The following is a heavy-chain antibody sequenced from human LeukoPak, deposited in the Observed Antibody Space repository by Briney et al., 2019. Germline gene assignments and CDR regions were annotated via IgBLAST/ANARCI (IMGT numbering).Heavy chain of an antibody. Sequence: SETLSLTCAVYGGSFSDYYWNWIRQPPGKGLEWIGEINHSGSTNYNPSLKSRVTMSVDTFKNQFSLTLSSVTAADTAVYYCARVQDFETRGYYLGYWGHGTLVSVSS. CDR3: ARVQDFETRGYYLGY. CDR2: INHSGST. J-gene: IGHJ4*01. D-gene: IGHD3-22*01. V-gene: IGHV4-34*01. CDR1: GGSFSDYY.